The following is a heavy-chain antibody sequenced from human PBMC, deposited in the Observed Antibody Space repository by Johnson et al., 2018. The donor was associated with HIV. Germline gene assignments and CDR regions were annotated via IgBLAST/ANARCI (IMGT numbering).Heavy chain of an antibody. J-gene: IGHJ3*01. D-gene: IGHD4-11*01. CDR1: EFSFSTYA. Sequence: QVQLVESGGGVVQPGRSLRLSCAASEFSFSTYAMHWVRQAPGKGLEWVALLWYDGSNKNYADSVKGRFTISRDNSKNTISLKMNSLRAEDTAIYYCARDYNGVFYVWGQGTLVTVSS. V-gene: IGHV3-33*03. CDR3: ARDYNGVFYV. CDR2: LWYDGSNK.